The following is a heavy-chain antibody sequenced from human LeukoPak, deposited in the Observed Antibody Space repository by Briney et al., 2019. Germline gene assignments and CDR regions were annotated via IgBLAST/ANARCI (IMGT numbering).Heavy chain of an antibody. J-gene: IGHJ3*02. CDR3: AGRSIVVVPAAINAFDI. D-gene: IGHD2-2*02. Sequence: PSETLSLTCTVSGGSISSGGYYWSWIRQHPGKGLEWIGYIYYSGSTYYNPSLKSRVTISVDTSKNRFSLKLSSVTAADTAVYHCAGRSIVVVPAAINAFDIWGQGTMVTVSS. V-gene: IGHV4-31*03. CDR2: IYYSGST. CDR1: GGSISSGGYY.